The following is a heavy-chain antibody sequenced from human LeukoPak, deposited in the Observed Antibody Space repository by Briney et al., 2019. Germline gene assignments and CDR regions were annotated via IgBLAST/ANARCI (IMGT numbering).Heavy chain of an antibody. J-gene: IGHJ4*02. CDR2: IYTSGST. D-gene: IGHD1-1*01. Sequence: SETQSLTCTVSGGSISSGSYYWSWIRQPAGKGLEWIGRIYTSGSTNYNPSLKSRVTISVDTSKNQFSLKLSSVTAADTAVYYCARERLGTFDYWGQGTLVTVSS. CDR1: GGSISSGSYY. CDR3: ARERLGTFDY. V-gene: IGHV4-61*02.